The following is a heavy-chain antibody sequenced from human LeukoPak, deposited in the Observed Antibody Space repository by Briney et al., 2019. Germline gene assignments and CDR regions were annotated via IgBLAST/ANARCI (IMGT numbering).Heavy chain of an antibody. CDR2: ISDSSITI. D-gene: IGHD6-25*01. CDR1: GFTFSAYT. J-gene: IGHJ4*02. CDR3: AQSCSGAFYYLDH. Sequence: PGGSLTLSCAASGFTFSAYTMNWVRQAPGKGLEWVSYISDSSITIYYADSVRGRFTISRDNSKNTLYLLMNSLSPDDTATYYCAQSCSGAFYYLDHWGQGTLVTVSS. V-gene: IGHV3-48*01.